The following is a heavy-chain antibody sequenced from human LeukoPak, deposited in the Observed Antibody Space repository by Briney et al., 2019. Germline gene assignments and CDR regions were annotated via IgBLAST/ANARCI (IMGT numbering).Heavy chain of an antibody. J-gene: IGHJ4*02. Sequence: SVKFSCKASGGTFSSYAISWVRQAPGQGLKWMGRIIPIFGTANYAQKFQGRVTITTDESTSTAYMELSSLRSEDTAVYYCAADPGGYGDYDLKFDYWGQGTLVTVSS. V-gene: IGHV1-69*05. D-gene: IGHD4-17*01. CDR2: IIPIFGTA. CDR1: GGTFSSYA. CDR3: AADPGGYGDYDLKFDY.